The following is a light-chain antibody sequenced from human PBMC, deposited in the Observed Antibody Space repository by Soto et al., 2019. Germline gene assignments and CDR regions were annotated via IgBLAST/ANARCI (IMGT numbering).Light chain of an antibody. J-gene: IGKJ4*01. V-gene: IGKV3-20*01. CDR3: QQDGSSVT. CDR2: GAS. CDR1: QSVSSSY. Sequence: EIVLTQSPGTLSLSPGERATLSCRASQSVSSSYLAWYQQKPGQAPRLLIYGASSRSTGIPDRFSGSGSETDFSLTISRLDPEDVEGYCCQQDGSSVTFGGGTKGEIK.